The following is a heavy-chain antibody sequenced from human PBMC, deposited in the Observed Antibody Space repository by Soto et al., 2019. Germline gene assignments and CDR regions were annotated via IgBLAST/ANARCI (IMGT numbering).Heavy chain of an antibody. V-gene: IGHV1-8*01. CDR2: MNPNSGNT. CDR1: GYTLTSYD. Sequence: ASVKVSCKASGYTLTSYDINWVRQATGQGLEWMGWMNPNSGNTGYAQKYQGRVTMTRNTSISTAYMELSSLRSEDTAVYYCARKGVIVATINLYYYYMDVWGKGTTVTVSS. J-gene: IGHJ6*03. CDR3: ARKGVIVATINLYYYYMDV. D-gene: IGHD5-12*01.